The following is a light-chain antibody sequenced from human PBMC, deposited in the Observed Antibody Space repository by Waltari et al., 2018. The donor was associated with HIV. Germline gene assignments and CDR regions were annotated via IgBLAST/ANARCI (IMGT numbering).Light chain of an antibody. CDR3: QQYNNWPYT. V-gene: IGKV3-15*01. J-gene: IGKJ2*01. Sequence: EIVMPQSPATLSVSPGERATFSCRASQSVSSNLAWYQQKPGQAPRLLIYGASTRATGIPARVSGSGSGTEFTLTISSLQSEDFAVYYCQQYNNWPYTFGQGTKLEIK. CDR2: GAS. CDR1: QSVSSN.